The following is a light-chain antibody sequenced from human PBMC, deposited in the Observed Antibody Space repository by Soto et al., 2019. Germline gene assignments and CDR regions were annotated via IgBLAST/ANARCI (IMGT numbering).Light chain of an antibody. CDR1: QSVGSY. J-gene: IGKJ1*01. CDR3: QQPGKGPLA. V-gene: IGKV3-11*01. Sequence: EIVLTQSPATLSLSPGERATLSCRASQSVGSYFAWYQQKPGQAPRLLIYDASHRATGIPPRFSGSGSGTDSAHTISSLEPEDFAVYYCQQPGKGPLAFGQGTKVEIK. CDR2: DAS.